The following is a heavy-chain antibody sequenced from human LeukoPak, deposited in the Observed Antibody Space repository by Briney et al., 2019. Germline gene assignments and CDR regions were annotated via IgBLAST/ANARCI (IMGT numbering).Heavy chain of an antibody. Sequence: GASVKVSCKASGYTFTGYYMHWVRQAPGQGLEWMGWINPNSGGTNYAQKFQGRVTMTRDTSISTAYMELSRLRSDDTAVYYCARVGITMVRGLKYYFDYWGQGTLVTVSS. CDR1: GYTFTGYY. D-gene: IGHD3-10*01. J-gene: IGHJ4*02. CDR3: ARVGITMVRGLKYYFDY. V-gene: IGHV1-2*02. CDR2: INPNSGGT.